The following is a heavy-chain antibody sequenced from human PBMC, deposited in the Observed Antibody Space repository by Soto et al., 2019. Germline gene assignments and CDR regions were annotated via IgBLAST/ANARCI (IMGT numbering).Heavy chain of an antibody. D-gene: IGHD6-13*01. Sequence: ASVKVSCKASGYTFTGYYMHWVRQAPGQGLEWMGWINPNSGGTNYAQKFQGRVTMTMDTSISTAYMELSRLRSDDTAVYCCARVVKQLVFQHGMDVWGQGTTVTVSS. CDR2: INPNSGGT. CDR3: ARVVKQLVFQHGMDV. CDR1: GYTFTGYY. V-gene: IGHV1-2*02. J-gene: IGHJ6*02.